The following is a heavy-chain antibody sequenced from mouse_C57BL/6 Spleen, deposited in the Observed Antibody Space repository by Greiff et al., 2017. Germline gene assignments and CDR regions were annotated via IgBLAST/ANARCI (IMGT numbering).Heavy chain of an antibody. D-gene: IGHD1-1*01. J-gene: IGHJ2*01. CDR1: GYTFTDYE. V-gene: IGHV1-15*01. Sequence: QVQLQQSGAELVRPGASVTLSCKASGYTFTDYEMHWVKQTPVHGLEWIGAIDPETGGTAYNQKFKGKAILTADKSSSTAYMELRSLTSEDSAVYYCTRSPLYYGSSSADYWGQGTTLTVSS. CDR3: TRSPLYYGSSSADY. CDR2: IDPETGGT.